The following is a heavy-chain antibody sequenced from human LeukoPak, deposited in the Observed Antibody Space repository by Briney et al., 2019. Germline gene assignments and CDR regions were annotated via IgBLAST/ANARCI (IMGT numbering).Heavy chain of an antibody. CDR3: AKDPAGGGPDDDMDV. J-gene: IGHJ6*02. D-gene: IGHD6-13*01. Sequence: GGSLRLSCAASGFTFNIYGMSWVRQAPGKGLEWVSSISGSGGSTYYGDSVKGRFTISRDNSKNTLYSQMNSLRAEDTALYYCAKDPAGGGPDDDMDVWGQGTTVIVSS. CDR1: GFTFNIYG. CDR2: ISGSGGST. V-gene: IGHV3-23*01.